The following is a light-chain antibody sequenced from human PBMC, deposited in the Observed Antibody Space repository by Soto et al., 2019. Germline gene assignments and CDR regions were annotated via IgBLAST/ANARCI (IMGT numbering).Light chain of an antibody. CDR3: QQYNSAEYT. Sequence: DIQMTQSPSTLSASVGDRVTITCRASQSISSWLAWYQQKPGKAPKLLIYDASSLESGVPSRFSGSGSGTEFTLAISSLQPDDFATYYGQQYNSAEYTFGQGTKLEIK. V-gene: IGKV1-5*01. CDR1: QSISSW. J-gene: IGKJ2*01. CDR2: DAS.